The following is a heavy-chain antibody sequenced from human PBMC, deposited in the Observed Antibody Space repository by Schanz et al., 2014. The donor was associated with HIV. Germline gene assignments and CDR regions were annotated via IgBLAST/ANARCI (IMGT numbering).Heavy chain of an antibody. D-gene: IGHD6-25*01. CDR3: ATCGYGSDPAYFDN. CDR1: GYIFTGHL. J-gene: IGHJ4*02. Sequence: QVQLVQSGAEVKKPGSSVKVSCKPYGYIFTGHLMHWVRQAPGQGLEWMGGIIPLFDTANYAQRFQGRVTISADESTSTAYMELTSLRSEDTAVYFCATCGYGSDPAYFDNWGQGTQVTVSS. V-gene: IGHV1-69*01. CDR2: IIPLFDTA.